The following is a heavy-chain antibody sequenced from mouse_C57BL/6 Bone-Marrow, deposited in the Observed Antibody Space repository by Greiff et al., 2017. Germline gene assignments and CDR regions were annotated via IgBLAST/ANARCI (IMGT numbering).Heavy chain of an antibody. CDR1: GYTFTSYT. J-gene: IGHJ3*01. D-gene: IGHD4-1*02. V-gene: IGHV1-4*01. CDR3: ARSPTGVFFAY. Sequence: VQGVESGAELARPGASVKMSCKASGYTFTSYTMHWVKQRPGQGLEWIGYINPSSGYTKYNQKFKDKATLTADKSSSTAYMQLSRLTSEDSAVYYCARSPTGVFFAYWGQGTLVTVSA. CDR2: INPSSGYT.